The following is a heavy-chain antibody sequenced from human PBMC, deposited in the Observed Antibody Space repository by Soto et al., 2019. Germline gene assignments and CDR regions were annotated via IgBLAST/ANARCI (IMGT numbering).Heavy chain of an antibody. CDR3: AGADTSCFDY. J-gene: IGHJ4*02. Sequence: EVQLVESGGGLVQPGGSLRLSCAASGFTFSSYWMSWVRQAPGKGLEWVANIKQAGREKYYVDSVKGRFTISRDNAKNSLYLQMNSLGAEDTAVYYGAGADTSCFDYWGQGTLVTVSS. D-gene: IGHD2-2*01. CDR2: IKQAGREK. CDR1: GFTFSSYW. V-gene: IGHV3-7*05.